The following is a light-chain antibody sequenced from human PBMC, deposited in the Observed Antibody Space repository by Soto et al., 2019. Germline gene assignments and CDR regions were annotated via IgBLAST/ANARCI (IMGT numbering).Light chain of an antibody. J-gene: IGKJ4*01. Sequence: DIQMTQSPSSLSAFVGDRVTITCQASQDINIYLYWYQQRPGKAPKLLIYDASNLATGVPSRFSGGGSETDFTFTISSLQPEDTATYYCQQYGNLPLSFGGGTKVEIK. CDR1: QDINIY. CDR2: DAS. V-gene: IGKV1-33*01. CDR3: QQYGNLPLS.